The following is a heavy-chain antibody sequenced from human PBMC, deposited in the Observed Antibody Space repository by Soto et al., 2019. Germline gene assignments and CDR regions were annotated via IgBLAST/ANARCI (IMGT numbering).Heavy chain of an antibody. CDR1: GFTVSSNY. CDR2: IYSGGST. Sequence: EVQLVESGGGLVQPGGSLRLSCAASGFTVSSNYMSWVRQAPGKGLEWVSVIYSGGSTYYADSVKGRFTISRDNSKNTLYLQMNSLRAEDTAVYYCARGVDYDFWSGYYNEDAFDIWGQGTMVTVSS. CDR3: ARGVDYDFWSGYYNEDAFDI. V-gene: IGHV3-66*01. D-gene: IGHD3-3*01. J-gene: IGHJ3*02.